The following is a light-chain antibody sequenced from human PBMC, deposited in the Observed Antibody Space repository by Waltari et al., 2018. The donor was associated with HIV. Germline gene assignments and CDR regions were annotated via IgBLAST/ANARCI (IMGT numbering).Light chain of an antibody. J-gene: IGLJ2*01. Sequence: QPVLTQSSSASASLGASVKLTCPLSSGHSGYALACHQQQPEKGPRYLMKVNGDGSHFKGDGIPDRFSGSSSGAERYLNISSLQSEDEADYYCQTWGTGMVFGGGTKLTVL. CDR3: QTWGTGMV. V-gene: IGLV4-69*01. CDR1: SGHSGYA. CDR2: VNGDGSH.